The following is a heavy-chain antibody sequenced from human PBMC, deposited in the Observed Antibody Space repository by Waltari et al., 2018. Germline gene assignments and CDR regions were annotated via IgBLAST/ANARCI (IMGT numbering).Heavy chain of an antibody. J-gene: IGHJ4*02. CDR1: GISFSASV. Sequence: QVQLVESGGGVVQPGKSLRLSCRVSGISFSASVMHWIRQAPGKGLEWLASISHVGDRQFYTASVKGRFTIARDTSTKMLFLQMNNLRRNDTGVYFCAGTMTAFMDSWGQGTLVTVAS. D-gene: IGHD2-21*02. CDR2: ISHVGDRQ. V-gene: IGHV3-30*03. CDR3: AGTMTAFMDS.